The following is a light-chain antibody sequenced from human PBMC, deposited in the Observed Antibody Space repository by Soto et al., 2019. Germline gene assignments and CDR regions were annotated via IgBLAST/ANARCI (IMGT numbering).Light chain of an antibody. CDR3: QQYNSYPS. Sequence: DIQMTQSPSTLSASVGDRVTITCRASQRISSWLAWYQQKPVKAPKLLIYKASSLESGVPSRFSGSGSGTEFTLTISSLQPDDVATYYCQQYNSYPSFGGGTKVEIK. V-gene: IGKV1-5*03. CDR2: KAS. J-gene: IGKJ4*01. CDR1: QRISSW.